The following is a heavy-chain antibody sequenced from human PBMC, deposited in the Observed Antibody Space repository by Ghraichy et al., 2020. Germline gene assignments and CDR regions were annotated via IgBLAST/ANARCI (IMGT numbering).Heavy chain of an antibody. J-gene: IGHJ4*02. CDR1: GFSFSAYW. Sequence: GGSLRLSCAASGFSFSAYWMDWVRQVPGKGLVWVSHISKDGGFTTSADSVKGRFTISRDNAKNTMYLQMDSLRAEDTAVYYCAREGGYCSGGSCYGGYFDYWGQGILVTVAS. D-gene: IGHD2-15*01. CDR3: AREGGYCSGGSCYGGYFDY. V-gene: IGHV3-74*03. CDR2: ISKDGGFT.